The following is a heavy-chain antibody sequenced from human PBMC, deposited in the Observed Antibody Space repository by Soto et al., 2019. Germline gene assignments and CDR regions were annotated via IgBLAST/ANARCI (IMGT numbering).Heavy chain of an antibody. CDR1: GYTHTFNTYA. Sequence: EVQLLESGGGLVQPGGSLRLSCAGSGYTHTFNTYAMSWVRQAPGKGLEWVAGISPTGGSTYYADSVKGRFTISRDNSKDTLFLKMSSLRVEEGAFFFWAKAKGGIAPPLGGGFAPGGRGTRVTVSS. J-gene: IGHJ5*02. CDR2: ISPTGGST. D-gene: IGHD6-13*01. CDR3: AKAKGGIAPPLGGGFAP. V-gene: IGHV3-23*01.